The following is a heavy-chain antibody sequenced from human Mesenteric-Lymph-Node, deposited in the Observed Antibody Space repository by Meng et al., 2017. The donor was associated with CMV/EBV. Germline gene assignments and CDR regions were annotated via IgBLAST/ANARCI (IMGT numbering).Heavy chain of an antibody. Sequence: GESLKISCAASGFTFSDYYMSWVRQAPGKGLEWVAVISDDGVSEFYADSVKGRFAISRDNSKSTLYLLMNSLRAEDTALFYCARAVGGNSLIDYWGQGTLVTVSS. CDR1: GFTFSDYY. J-gene: IGHJ4*02. CDR3: ARAVGGNSLIDY. V-gene: IGHV3-30*03. CDR2: ISDDGVSE. D-gene: IGHD4-23*01.